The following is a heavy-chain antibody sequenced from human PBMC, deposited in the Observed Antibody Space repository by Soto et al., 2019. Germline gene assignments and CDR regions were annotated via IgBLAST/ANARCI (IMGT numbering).Heavy chain of an antibody. V-gene: IGHV4-31*03. CDR3: ARVGGIAARGAFDI. CDR1: GGSISSGGYY. J-gene: IGHJ3*02. D-gene: IGHD6-6*01. Sequence: QVQLQESGPGLVKPSQTLSLTCTVSGGSISSGGYYWSWIRQHPGKGLEWIGYIYYSGSTYYNPSLKIRVTISVDTSKNQFSLNLSSVTAADTAVYYCARVGGIAARGAFDIWGQGTMVTVSS. CDR2: IYYSGST.